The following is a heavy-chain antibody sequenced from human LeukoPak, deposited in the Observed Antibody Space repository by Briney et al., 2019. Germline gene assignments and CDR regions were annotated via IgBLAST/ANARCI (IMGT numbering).Heavy chain of an antibody. D-gene: IGHD4-23*01. CDR3: ARAAGGTLDGYFDY. CDR1: GFTFSSYA. CDR2: ISYDGSNK. Sequence: GGSLRLSCAASGFTFSSYAMHWVRRAPGKGLEWVAVISYDGSNKYYADSVKGRFTISRDNSKNTLYLQMNSLRAEDTAVYYCARAAGGTLDGYFDYWGQGTLVTVSS. J-gene: IGHJ4*02. V-gene: IGHV3-30*04.